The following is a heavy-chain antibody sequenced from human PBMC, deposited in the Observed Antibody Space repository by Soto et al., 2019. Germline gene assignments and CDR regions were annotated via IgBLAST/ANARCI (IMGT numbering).Heavy chain of an antibody. D-gene: IGHD6-19*01. V-gene: IGHV3-21*01. CDR3: ARARRSGWYGPRNGDAFDI. CDR2: ISSSSSYI. Sequence: PGGSLRLSCAASGFTFSSYSMNWVRLAPGKGMEWVSSISSSSSYIYYADSVKGRFTISRDNAKNSLYLQMNSLRAEDTAVYYCARARRSGWYGPRNGDAFDIWGQGTMVTVSS. J-gene: IGHJ3*02. CDR1: GFTFSSYS.